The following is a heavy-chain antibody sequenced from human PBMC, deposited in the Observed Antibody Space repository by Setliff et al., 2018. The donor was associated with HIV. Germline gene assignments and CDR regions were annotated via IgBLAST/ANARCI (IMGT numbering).Heavy chain of an antibody. V-gene: IGHV4-4*07. D-gene: IGHD6-19*01. CDR3: ARASSSGFLKYFDY. CDR2: IYTSGST. CDR1: GGSISSYY. J-gene: IGHJ4*02. Sequence: PSETLSLTCTVSGGSISSYYWSWIRQPAGKGLEWIGRIYTSGSTNYNPSLKSRVTMSVDTSKNQFSLKLSSVTAADTAVYYCARASSSGFLKYFDYWGQGTLVTVSS.